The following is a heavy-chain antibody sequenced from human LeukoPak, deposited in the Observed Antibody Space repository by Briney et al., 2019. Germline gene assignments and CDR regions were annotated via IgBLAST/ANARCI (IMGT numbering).Heavy chain of an antibody. D-gene: IGHD6-19*01. CDR1: GDSISNYY. V-gene: IGHV4-59*08. CDR2: IYYSGNT. Sequence: SETLSLTCTVSGDSISNYYWSWIRQPPGRGLEWIGYIYYSGNTNYNPSLKSRVTISVDTSKNQFFLKLNSVTAADTAVYYCARPLRSGWYGVYNIWGQGTLVTVSS. J-gene: IGHJ3*02. CDR3: ARPLRSGWYGVYNI.